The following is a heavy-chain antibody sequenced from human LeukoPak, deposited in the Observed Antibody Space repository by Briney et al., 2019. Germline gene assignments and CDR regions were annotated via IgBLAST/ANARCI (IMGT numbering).Heavy chain of an antibody. CDR1: GYSFTSYW. Sequence: GESLKISCKGSGYSFTSYWISWVRQVPGKGLEWMAIIYPGDSDTRYSPSFQCQVTISADKSISTAYLQWSSLKASDTATYFCARLLSSGVYYYDSWGQGTLVTVSS. CDR2: IYPGDSDT. J-gene: IGHJ4*02. D-gene: IGHD3-22*01. CDR3: ARLLSSGVYYYDS. V-gene: IGHV5-51*01.